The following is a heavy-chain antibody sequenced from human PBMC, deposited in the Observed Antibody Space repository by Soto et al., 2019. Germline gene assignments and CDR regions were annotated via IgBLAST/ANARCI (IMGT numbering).Heavy chain of an antibody. Sequence: GGSLILSCAASGFTFSSYWMSWVRHDPGKGLEWVANIKQDGSEKYYVDSVKGRFTISRDNAKNSLYLQMNSLRAEDTAVYYCARDSAAGIYNWFDPWGQGTLVTVSS. CDR1: GFTFSSYW. D-gene: IGHD6-13*01. J-gene: IGHJ5*02. CDR2: IKQDGSEK. V-gene: IGHV3-7*03. CDR3: ARDSAAGIYNWFDP.